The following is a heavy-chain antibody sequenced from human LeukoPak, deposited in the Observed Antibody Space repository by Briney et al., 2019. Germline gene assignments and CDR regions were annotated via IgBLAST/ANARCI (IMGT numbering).Heavy chain of an antibody. CDR1: GGTFSSYA. CDR2: IIPIFGTA. J-gene: IGHJ6*03. D-gene: IGHD3-9*01. V-gene: IGHV1-69*13. Sequence: SVKVSCKASGGTFSSYAISWVRQAPGQGLEWMGGIIPIFGTANYAQKFQGRVTITADESTSTAYMELSSLRSEDTAVYYCARGLVDGPYYYYYMDVWGKGTTVTVSS. CDR3: ARGLVDGPYYYYYMDV.